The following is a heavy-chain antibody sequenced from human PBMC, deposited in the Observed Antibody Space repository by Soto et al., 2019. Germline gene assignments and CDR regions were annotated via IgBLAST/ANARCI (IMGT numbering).Heavy chain of an antibody. J-gene: IGHJ5*02. CDR3: ATVRSYRELRLGFDP. D-gene: IGHD1-7*01. CDR2: IYYSGST. Sequence: SETLSLTCTVSGGSVSSGSYYWSWIRQPPGKGLEWIGYIYYSGSTNYNPSLKSRVTISVDTSKNQFSLKLSSVTAADTAVYYCATVRSYRELRLGFDPWGQGTLVTVSS. V-gene: IGHV4-61*01. CDR1: GGSVSSGSYY.